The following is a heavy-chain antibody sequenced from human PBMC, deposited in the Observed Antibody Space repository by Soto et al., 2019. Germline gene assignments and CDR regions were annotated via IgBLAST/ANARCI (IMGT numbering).Heavy chain of an antibody. CDR1: GGSISSGDYY. CDR2: IYYSGST. CDR3: AREHTFKDFPSDWFDP. V-gene: IGHV4-30-4*01. D-gene: IGHD3-3*01. Sequence: SETLSLTCTVSGGSISSGDYYWNWIRRPPGKGLEWIGNIYYSGSTYYNPSLKSRVSISVDTSKNQFSLKLSSVTAADTAVYYCAREHTFKDFPSDWFDPWGQGSLVTVSS. J-gene: IGHJ5*02.